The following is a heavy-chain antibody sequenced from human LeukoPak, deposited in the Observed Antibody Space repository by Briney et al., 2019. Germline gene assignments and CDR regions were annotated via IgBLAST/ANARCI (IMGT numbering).Heavy chain of an antibody. Sequence: GGSLRLSCTASGFTFGDYAMIWVRQAPGKGLEWVGFIRSKAYGGTTEYAASVKGRFTISRDDSKSIVYLQMNSLKTEDTAVYYCTTLAACTEAAFDIWGQGTMVTVSS. CDR1: GFTFGDYA. CDR2: IRSKAYGGTT. V-gene: IGHV3-49*04. J-gene: IGHJ3*02. CDR3: TTLAACTEAAFDI. D-gene: IGHD6-13*01.